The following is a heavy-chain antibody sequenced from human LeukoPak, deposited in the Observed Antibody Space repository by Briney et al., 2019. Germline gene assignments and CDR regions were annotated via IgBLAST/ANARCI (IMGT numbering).Heavy chain of an antibody. CDR2: ISYDGSNK. J-gene: IGHJ4*02. Sequence: PGGSLRLSCAASGFTFSSYGMHRVRQAPGKGLEWVAVISYDGSNKYYGDSVKGRFTISRDNSKNTLYLQMNSLRAEDTAVYYCAKDRRNYGYFDYWGQGTLVTVSS. CDR3: AKDRRNYGYFDY. D-gene: IGHD1-7*01. CDR1: GFTFSSYG. V-gene: IGHV3-30*18.